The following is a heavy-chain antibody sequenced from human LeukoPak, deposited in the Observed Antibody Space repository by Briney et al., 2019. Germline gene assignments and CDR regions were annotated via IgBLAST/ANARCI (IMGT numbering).Heavy chain of an antibody. Sequence: PGRSLRLSCAASGFTFSSYGMHWVRQAPGKGLEWVAVIWYDGSNKYYADSVKGRFTISRDNSKNTLFLQMNSLRAEDTAVYYCAREGTQLRRYYYGMDVWGQGTTVTVSS. J-gene: IGHJ6*02. CDR3: AREGTQLRRYYYGMDV. D-gene: IGHD1-14*01. CDR1: GFTFSSYG. V-gene: IGHV3-33*01. CDR2: IWYDGSNK.